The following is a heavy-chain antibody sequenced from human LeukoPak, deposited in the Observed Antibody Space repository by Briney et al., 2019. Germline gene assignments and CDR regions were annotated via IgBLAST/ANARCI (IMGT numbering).Heavy chain of an antibody. CDR1: GFTFSSYE. V-gene: IGHV3-48*03. Sequence: GGSLRLSCAASGFTFSSYEMNWVRQAPGKGLEWVSYISSSGSTIYYADSVKGRFTISRDNAKNSLYLQMNSLRAEDTAVYYCARDTPYCTNGVCFGYSYPSIDHWGQGTLVTVSS. CDR3: ARDTPYCTNGVCFGYSYPSIDH. CDR2: ISSSGSTI. J-gene: IGHJ4*02. D-gene: IGHD2-8*01.